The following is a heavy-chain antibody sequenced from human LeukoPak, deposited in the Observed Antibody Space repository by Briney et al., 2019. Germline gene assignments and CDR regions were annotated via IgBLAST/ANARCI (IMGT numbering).Heavy chain of an antibody. CDR2: IYSGGST. V-gene: IGHV3-53*01. CDR1: GFTVSSNY. D-gene: IGHD3-22*01. J-gene: IGHJ3*02. Sequence: GGSLRLSCAASGFTVSSNYMSWVRQAPGKGLEWVSVIYSGGSTYYADSVKGRFTIYKDNSKITLYLQMNSVGAKDTAVYYCARAYYYDSSGYYGPSYDAFEIWGQGTMVTVAS. CDR3: ARAYYYDSSGYYGPSYDAFEI.